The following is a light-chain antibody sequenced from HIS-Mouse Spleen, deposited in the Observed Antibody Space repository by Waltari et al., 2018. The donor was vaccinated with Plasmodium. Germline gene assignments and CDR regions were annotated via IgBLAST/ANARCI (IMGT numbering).Light chain of an antibody. V-gene: IGLV2-23*01. CDR1: SSDVGSYNL. CDR3: CSYAGSRV. CDR2: EGS. J-gene: IGLJ2*01. Sequence: QSALTQPASVSGSPGQSITISCTGTSSDVGSYNLVSWYQQHPGKAPKLMIYEGSKRPSGVSNLFSGSKSGNTASLTISGLQAEDEVDYYCCSYAGSRVFGGGTKLTVL.